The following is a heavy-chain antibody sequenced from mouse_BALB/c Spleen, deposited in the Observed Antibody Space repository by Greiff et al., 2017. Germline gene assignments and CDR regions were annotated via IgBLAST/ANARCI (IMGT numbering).Heavy chain of an antibody. V-gene: IGHV14-1*02. CDR1: GFNIKDYY. D-gene: IGHD2-13*01. CDR3: ARDDSWFAY. J-gene: IGHJ3*01. CDR2: IDPENGNT. Sequence: EVKLQESGAELVRPGALVKLSCKASGFNIKDYYMHWVKQRPEQGLEWIGWIDPENGNTIYDPKFQGKASITADTSSNTAYLQLSSLTSEDTAVYYCARDDSWFAYWGQGTLVTVSA.